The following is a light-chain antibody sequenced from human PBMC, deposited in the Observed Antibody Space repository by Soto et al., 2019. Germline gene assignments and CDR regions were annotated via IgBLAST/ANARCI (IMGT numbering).Light chain of an antibody. CDR3: SSNAGSNNLI. CDR1: SSDVGVSDY. CDR2: GVS. V-gene: IGLV2-8*01. J-gene: IGLJ2*01. Sequence: QSALTQPPSASGSPGQSVTISCTVTSSDVGVSDYVSWYQQHPGKAPKLMIHGVSKRPSGVPDRFSGSKSRNTASLTVSGLQAEDEADYYCSSNAGSNNLIFGGGTKVTVL.